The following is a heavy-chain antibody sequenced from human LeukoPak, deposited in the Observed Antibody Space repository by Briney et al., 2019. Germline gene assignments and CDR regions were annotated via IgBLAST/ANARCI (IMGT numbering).Heavy chain of an antibody. CDR2: IYTSGST. J-gene: IGHJ4*02. V-gene: IGHV4-4*07. D-gene: IGHD3-9*01. CDR1: GGSISSYY. CDR3: ARVTGYMIEDYFDY. Sequence: SETLSLTCTVSGGSISSYYWSWIRQPAGKGLEWIGRIYTSGSTNYNPSLKSRVTMSVDTSKNQFSLKLNSVTAADTAVYYCARVTGYMIEDYFDYWGQGTLVTVSS.